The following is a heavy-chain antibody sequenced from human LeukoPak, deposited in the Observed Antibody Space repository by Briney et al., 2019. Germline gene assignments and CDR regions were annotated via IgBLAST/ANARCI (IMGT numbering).Heavy chain of an antibody. D-gene: IGHD6-13*01. V-gene: IGHV3-30*02. J-gene: IGHJ5*02. CDR3: ARERSWFGSSSRSYWFDP. CDR1: GFTFSSYG. CDR2: IRYDGTNK. Sequence: GGSLRLSCAASGFTFSSYGMHWVRQAPGKGLEWVAFIRYDGTNKYYADSVKGRFTISRDNSKNTLYLQMNSLRAEDTAVYYCARERSWFGSSSRSYWFDPWGQGTLVTVSS.